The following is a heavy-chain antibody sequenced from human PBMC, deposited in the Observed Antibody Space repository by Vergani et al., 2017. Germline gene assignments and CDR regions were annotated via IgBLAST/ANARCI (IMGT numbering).Heavy chain of an antibody. D-gene: IGHD3-10*01. Sequence: QVQLVESGGGVVQPGRSLRLSCAASGFTFSSYGMHWVRQAPGKGLEWVAVIWYDGSNKYYADSVKGRFTISRDNAKNSLYLQMNSLRAEDTAVYYCARGYYGSGSYYIDYWGQGTLVTVSS. CDR2: IWYDGSNK. J-gene: IGHJ4*02. V-gene: IGHV3-33*08. CDR3: ARGYYGSGSYYIDY. CDR1: GFTFSSYG.